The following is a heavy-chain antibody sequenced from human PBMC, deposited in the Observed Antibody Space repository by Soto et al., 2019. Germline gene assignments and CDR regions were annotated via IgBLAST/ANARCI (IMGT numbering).Heavy chain of an antibody. D-gene: IGHD6-19*01. J-gene: IGHJ4*02. CDR3: ASSGSSYYFDY. Sequence: GGSLRLSCAASGFTFSSYAMHWVRQAPGKGLEWVAVISYDGSNKYYADSVKGRFTISRDNSKNTLYLQMNSLRAEDTAVYYCASSGSSYYFDYWGQGTLVTVSS. V-gene: IGHV3-30-3*01. CDR2: ISYDGSNK. CDR1: GFTFSSYA.